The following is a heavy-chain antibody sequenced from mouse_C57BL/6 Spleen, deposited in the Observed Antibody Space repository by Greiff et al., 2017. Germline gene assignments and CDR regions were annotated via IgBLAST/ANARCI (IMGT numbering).Heavy chain of an antibody. V-gene: IGHV5-17*01. CDR2: ISSGSSTI. CDR3: ARPDGSSAMDY. Sequence: EVKLVESGGGLVKPGGSLKLSCAASGFTFSDYGMHWVRQAPEKGLEWVAYISSGSSTIYYADTVKGRFTISRDNAKNTLFLQMTSLRSEDTAMYYCARPDGSSAMDYWGQGTSVTVSS. CDR1: GFTFSDYG. J-gene: IGHJ4*01. D-gene: IGHD1-1*01.